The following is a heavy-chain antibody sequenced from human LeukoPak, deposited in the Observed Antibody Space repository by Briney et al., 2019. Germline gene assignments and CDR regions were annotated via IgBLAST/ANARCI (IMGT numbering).Heavy chain of an antibody. V-gene: IGHV4-59*12. CDR1: GGSISSYY. CDR2: IYYSGST. Sequence: SETLSLTCTVSGGSISSYYWSWIRQPPGKGLEWIGYIYYSGSTNYNPSLKSRVTMSVDTSKNQFSLKLSSVTAADTAVYYCARVLPAAIGAFDIWGQGTMVTVSS. D-gene: IGHD2-2*02. J-gene: IGHJ3*02. CDR3: ARVLPAAIGAFDI.